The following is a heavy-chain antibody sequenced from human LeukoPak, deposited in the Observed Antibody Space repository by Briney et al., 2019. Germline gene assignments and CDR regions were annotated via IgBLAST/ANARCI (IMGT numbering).Heavy chain of an antibody. J-gene: IGHJ3*02. Sequence: PGGSLRLSCAASGFTFSTYSINWIRQAPGKGLEWVSSISYSSTYIYYADSVKGRFTISRDNAKNSLYLQMNSLRAEDTAVYYCARDKTGTNDAFDIWGLGTMVTVSS. CDR3: ARDKTGTNDAFDI. V-gene: IGHV3-21*01. CDR2: ISYSSTYI. D-gene: IGHD1-7*01. CDR1: GFTFSTYS.